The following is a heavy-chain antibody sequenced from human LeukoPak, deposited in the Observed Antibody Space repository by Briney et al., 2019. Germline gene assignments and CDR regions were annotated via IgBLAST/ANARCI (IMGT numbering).Heavy chain of an antibody. V-gene: IGHV4-59*01. Sequence: SETLSLTCTVSGGSISYYYWTWIRQSPGKGLEWIGQIYYTGSTYYNPSLKRRVPISVDTSRNQFSLNLTSVTAADTAVYHCARGGTYNDILSFDPWGQGTLVTVSS. CDR2: IYYTGST. CDR1: GGSISYYY. CDR3: ARGGTYNDILSFDP. D-gene: IGHD3-9*01. J-gene: IGHJ5*02.